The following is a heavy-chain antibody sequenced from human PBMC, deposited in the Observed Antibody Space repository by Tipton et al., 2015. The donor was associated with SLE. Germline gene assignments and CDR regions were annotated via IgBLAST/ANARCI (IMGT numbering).Heavy chain of an antibody. D-gene: IGHD6-13*01. Sequence: SLRLSCAASGFTFSGHAMTWVRQAPGKGLDWVSLIYSDGTTHYGDSVRGRFTVSRNNIRNILYLQMNSLETEDTALYYCATSAASSSWSDWYFDLWGRGTLVTVSS. CDR3: ATSAASSSWSDWYFDL. V-gene: IGHV3-23*03. J-gene: IGHJ2*01. CDR1: GFTFSGHA. CDR2: IYSDGTT.